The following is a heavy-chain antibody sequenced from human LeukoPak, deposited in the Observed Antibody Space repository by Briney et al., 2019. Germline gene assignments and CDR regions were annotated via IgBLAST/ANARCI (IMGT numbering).Heavy chain of an antibody. CDR3: ASLDSGFV. CDR2: ICYDGSKK. Sequence: GGSLRLSCAASGFTFSSYEMNWVRQAPGKGLEWVAVICYDGSKKYYADSVKGRFTTSRDNSKNTLYLQMNSLRAEDTAVYYCASLDSGFVWGQGTLVTVSS. CDR1: GFTFSSYE. J-gene: IGHJ4*02. D-gene: IGHD6-19*01. V-gene: IGHV3-33*08.